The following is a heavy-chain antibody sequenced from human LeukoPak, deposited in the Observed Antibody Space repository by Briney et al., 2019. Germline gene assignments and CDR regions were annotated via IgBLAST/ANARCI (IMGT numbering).Heavy chain of an antibody. CDR1: GFTFSDYY. V-gene: IGHV3-11*04. D-gene: IGHD4-17*01. CDR3: ARDRSPNYGDTGGY. Sequence: PGGSLRLSCAASGFTFSDYYMSWIRQAPGKGLEWVSYISSGSTIYYADSVKGRFTISRDNAKNSLYLQMNSLRAEDTAVYYCARDRSPNYGDTGGYWGQGTLVTVSS. J-gene: IGHJ4*02. CDR2: ISSGSTI.